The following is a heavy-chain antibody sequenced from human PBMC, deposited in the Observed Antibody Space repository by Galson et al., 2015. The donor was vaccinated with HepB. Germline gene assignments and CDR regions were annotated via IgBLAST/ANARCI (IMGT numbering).Heavy chain of an antibody. CDR2: ISYDATNK. Sequence: SLRLSCAASGFTFSSYVMHWVRQAPGKGLDWVAIISYDATNKYYADSVRGRFTISRDNSKNTLYLQMNSLRAEDTAVYYCAKDMVYASGRYTYFDHWGQGTLVTVSS. D-gene: IGHD3-10*01. CDR1: GFTFSSYV. CDR3: AKDMVYASGRYTYFDH. J-gene: IGHJ4*02. V-gene: IGHV3-30*18.